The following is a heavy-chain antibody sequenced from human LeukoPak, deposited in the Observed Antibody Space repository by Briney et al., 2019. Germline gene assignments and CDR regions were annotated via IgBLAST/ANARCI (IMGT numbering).Heavy chain of an antibody. V-gene: IGHV1-2*02. CDR1: GYTFTGYY. D-gene: IGHD1-26*01. CDR2: INPKSGGT. J-gene: IGHJ3*02. CDR3: ARGGSYLSAFDI. Sequence: ASVKVSCKASGYTFTGYYMHWVRQAPGQGLEWMGWINPKSGGTNYAQKFQGRVTMTRDTSISTAYMELSRLTSDDTAVYYCARGGSYLSAFDIWGQGTMVTVSS.